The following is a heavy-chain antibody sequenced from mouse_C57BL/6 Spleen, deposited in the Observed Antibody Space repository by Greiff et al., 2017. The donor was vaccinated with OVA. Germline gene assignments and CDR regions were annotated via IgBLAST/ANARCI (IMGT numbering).Heavy chain of an antibody. CDR2: IYPGSGNT. V-gene: IGHV1-76*01. CDR1: GYTFTDYY. D-gene: IGHD2-5*01. CDR3: ARRVSNPYYAMDY. Sequence: VQLQQSGAELVRPGASVKLSCKASGYTFTDYYINWVKQRPGQGLEWIARIYPGSGNTYYNEKFKGKATLTAEKSSSTAYMQLSSLTSEDSAVYFCARRVSNPYYAMDYWGQGTSVTVSS. J-gene: IGHJ4*01.